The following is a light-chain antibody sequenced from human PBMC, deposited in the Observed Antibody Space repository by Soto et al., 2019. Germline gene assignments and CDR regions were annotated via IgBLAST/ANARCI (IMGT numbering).Light chain of an antibody. V-gene: IGLV2-11*01. CDR2: DVT. Sequence: QSALTQPRSVSGSPGQSVTISCTGTNSDVGGYNSVSWYQQHPGKAPKLMIYDVTKRPSGVPDRYSGSKSGNTASLTISGLQAEDEADYYCCSYAGGVVFGGGTKVTVL. J-gene: IGLJ2*01. CDR3: CSYAGGVV. CDR1: NSDVGGYNS.